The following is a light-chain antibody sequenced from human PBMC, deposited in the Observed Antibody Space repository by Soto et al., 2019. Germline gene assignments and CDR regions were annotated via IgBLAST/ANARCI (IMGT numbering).Light chain of an antibody. Sequence: QSVLTQPASVSGSPGQSITISCAGTRDDIGAYDYVSWYQQHPGNAPKPLVYEVTNRPSGVSDRFSGSKSGNTASLTISGLQAEDEADYYCNSYTNSSAVVFGGGTK. CDR2: EVT. CDR1: RDDIGAYDY. CDR3: NSYTNSSAVV. J-gene: IGLJ2*01. V-gene: IGLV2-14*01.